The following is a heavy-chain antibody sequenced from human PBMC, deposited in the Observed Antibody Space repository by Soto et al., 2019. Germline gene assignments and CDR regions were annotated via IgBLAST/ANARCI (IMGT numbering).Heavy chain of an antibody. Sequence: QVQLVQSGAEVKKPGASVKVSCKASGYTFTSYDINWVRQATGQGLEWMGWMNPNSGNTGYAQKFQGRVTMTKNTSISTAYMELSSLRYEDTAVYYCAREYCSSTSCYTNWFDPWGQGTLVTVSS. J-gene: IGHJ5*02. CDR3: AREYCSSTSCYTNWFDP. CDR2: MNPNSGNT. CDR1: GYTFTSYD. V-gene: IGHV1-8*01. D-gene: IGHD2-2*02.